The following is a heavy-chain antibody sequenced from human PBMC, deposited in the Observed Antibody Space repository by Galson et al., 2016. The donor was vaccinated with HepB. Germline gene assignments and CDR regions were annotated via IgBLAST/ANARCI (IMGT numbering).Heavy chain of an antibody. Sequence: SLRLSCAASGFTFSSYGMHWVRQAPGKGLEWVAVIWYDGSNKYYGDSVKGRFTISRDNSRNTLYLQMNSLRGEETAVYYCAKGRRGFGSGWGPAPDYWGQGTLVTVSS. CDR2: IWYDGSNK. V-gene: IGHV3-33*06. J-gene: IGHJ4*02. CDR1: GFTFSSYG. CDR3: AKGRRGFGSGWGPAPDY. D-gene: IGHD6-19*01.